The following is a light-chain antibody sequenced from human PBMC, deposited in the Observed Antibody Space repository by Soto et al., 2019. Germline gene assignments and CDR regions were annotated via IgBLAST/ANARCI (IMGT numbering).Light chain of an antibody. CDR2: AAS. Sequence: DIQLTQSPSFLSASVGDRVTITCRASQGINNYLAWYQQKPGKAPKLLIYAASTLQSGVPSRFSGSGSGTEFTLTISSLQPEDFATYYCQQLNSYPTFGQGTRLEIK. CDR1: QGINNY. J-gene: IGKJ5*01. CDR3: QQLNSYPT. V-gene: IGKV1-9*01.